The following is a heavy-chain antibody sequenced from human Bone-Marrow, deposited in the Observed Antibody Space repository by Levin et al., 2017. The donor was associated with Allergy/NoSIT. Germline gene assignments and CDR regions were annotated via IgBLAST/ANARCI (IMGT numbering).Heavy chain of an antibody. CDR3: ARGWLATTHYYYYYYMDV. CDR2: INSDGSST. CDR1: GFTFSSYW. Sequence: GGSLRLSCAASGFTFSSYWMHWVRQAPGKGLVWVSRINSDGSSTSYADSVKGRFTISRDNAKNTLYLQMNSLRAEDTAVYYCARGWLATTHYYYYYYMDVWGKGTTVTVSS. V-gene: IGHV3-74*01. J-gene: IGHJ6*03. D-gene: IGHD6-19*01.